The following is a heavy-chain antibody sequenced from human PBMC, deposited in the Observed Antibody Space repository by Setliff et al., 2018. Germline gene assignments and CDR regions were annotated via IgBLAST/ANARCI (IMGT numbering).Heavy chain of an antibody. CDR2: IYSGGGT. D-gene: IGHD3-3*01. CDR3: ARAGTVGERIAGWDS. J-gene: IGHJ4*02. Sequence: GGSLRLSCVASGFSVGSTYMTWVRQAPGKGLEWVSVIYSGGGTDYLDSLRGRFTISRSNSRNTVYLQMNGLRVEDTAVYFCARAGTVGERIAGWDSWGPGTLVTVSS. V-gene: IGHV3-53*04. CDR1: GFSVGSTY.